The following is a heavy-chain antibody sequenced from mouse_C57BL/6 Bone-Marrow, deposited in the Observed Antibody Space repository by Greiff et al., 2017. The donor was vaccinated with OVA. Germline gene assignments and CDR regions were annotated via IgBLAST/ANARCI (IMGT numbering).Heavy chain of an antibody. CDR2: IYPRDGST. Sequence: VQLQQSDAELLKPGASVKISCKVSGYTFTDHTIHWMKQRPEQGLEWIGYIYPRDGSTKYNEKFKGKATLTADKYSSTAYMQLNSLTSEDSAVYFCARRPGFITTFFDYWGQGTTLTVSS. V-gene: IGHV1-78*01. D-gene: IGHD1-1*01. CDR1: GYTFTDHT. J-gene: IGHJ2*01. CDR3: ARRPGFITTFFDY.